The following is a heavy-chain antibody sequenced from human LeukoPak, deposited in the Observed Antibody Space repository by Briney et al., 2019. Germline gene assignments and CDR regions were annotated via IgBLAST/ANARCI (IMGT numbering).Heavy chain of an antibody. CDR3: ARDGDYYDSSGYHKGFDY. CDR2: IGGFGGGT. D-gene: IGHD3-22*01. V-gene: IGHV3-23*01. Sequence: GGSLRLSCAASGFTFSTFAMSWVRQTPGRGLEWVSTIGGFGGGTYYADSVKGRFTISRDNSKNTLYLQMNSLRAEDTAVHYCARDGDYYDSSGYHKGFDYWGQGTLVTVSS. CDR1: GFTFSTFA. J-gene: IGHJ4*02.